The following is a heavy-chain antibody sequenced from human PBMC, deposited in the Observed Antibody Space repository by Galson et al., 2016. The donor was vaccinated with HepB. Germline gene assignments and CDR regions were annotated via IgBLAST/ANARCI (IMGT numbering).Heavy chain of an antibody. Sequence: SLRLSCAASGFTFSGYTMNWVRQAPGKGLEWVSSISSSFNYIYYADSVKGRFTISRENAKNLLYLQMNSLRAEDTAVYYCARRIRLSWLQYRYYDYGMDVWGQGTTVTVSS. CDR2: ISSSFNYI. CDR1: GFTFSGYT. V-gene: IGHV3-21*01. J-gene: IGHJ6*02. CDR3: ARRIRLSWLQYRYYDYGMDV. D-gene: IGHD5-24*01.